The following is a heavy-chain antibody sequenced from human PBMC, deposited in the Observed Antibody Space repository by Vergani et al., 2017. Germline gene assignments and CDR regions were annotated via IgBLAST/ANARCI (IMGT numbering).Heavy chain of an antibody. Sequence: QAQLQESGPRLVKPSQTLSLTCTVSGASMSSVGYYWTWIRQSAGKRLEWIGLIDVKGNSNFSPSLESRVTMSADASRGRSSLNLRSVTTSDTAVYYCVRVLHTSYILGAFDIWGQGIKVTVSS. CDR3: VRVLHTSYILGAFDI. V-gene: IGHV4-61*02. J-gene: IGHJ3*02. CDR1: GASMSSVGYY. CDR2: IDVKGNS. D-gene: IGHD2-21*01.